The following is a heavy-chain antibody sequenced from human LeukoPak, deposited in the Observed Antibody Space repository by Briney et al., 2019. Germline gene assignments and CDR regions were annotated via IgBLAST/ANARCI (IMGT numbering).Heavy chain of an antibody. CDR2: ISGSGGST. J-gene: IGHJ6*02. D-gene: IGHD1-26*01. V-gene: IGHV3-23*01. Sequence: GGSLRLSCAASGFAFGRYGMSWVRQAPGKGLEWVSAISGSGGSTYYADSVKGRFTISRDNSKNTLYLQMNSLRAEDTAVYYCAKDLARSGSYFYGGKYYYYGMDVWGQGTTVTVSS. CDR1: GFAFGRYG. CDR3: AKDLARSGSYFYGGKYYYYGMDV.